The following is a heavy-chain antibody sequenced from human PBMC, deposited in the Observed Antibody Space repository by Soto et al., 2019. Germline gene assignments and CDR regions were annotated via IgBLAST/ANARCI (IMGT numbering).Heavy chain of an antibody. CDR3: AREVQYGDYYYYGMDV. Sequence: SQTLSLTCAISGDSVSSNSAAWNWIRQSPSRGLEWLGRTYYRSKWYNDYAVSMKSRITINPDTSKNQFSLQLNSVTPEDTAVYYCAREVQYGDYYYYGMDVWGQGTTVTVSS. CDR1: GDSVSSNSAA. CDR2: TYYRSKWYN. J-gene: IGHJ6*02. D-gene: IGHD3-10*01. V-gene: IGHV6-1*01.